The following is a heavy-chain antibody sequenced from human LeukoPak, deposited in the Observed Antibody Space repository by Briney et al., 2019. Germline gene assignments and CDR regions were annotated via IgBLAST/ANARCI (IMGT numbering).Heavy chain of an antibody. V-gene: IGHV1-18*04. CDR2: ISAYNGNT. CDR3: AFYCSSTSCYDADFDY. CDR1: GYIFTSYG. J-gene: IGHJ4*02. D-gene: IGHD2-2*01. Sequence: ASVTVSCKASGYIFTSYGISWVRQAPGQGLEWMGWISAYNGNTNYAQKLQGRVTMTTDTSTSTAYMELRSLRSDDTAVYYCAFYCSSTSCYDADFDYWGQGTRVTVSS.